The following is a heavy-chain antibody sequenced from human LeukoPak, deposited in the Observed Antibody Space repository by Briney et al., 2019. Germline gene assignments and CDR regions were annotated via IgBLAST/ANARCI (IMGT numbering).Heavy chain of an antibody. CDR2: ICYSGST. V-gene: IGHV4-39*01. J-gene: IGHJ4*02. CDR3: AEGSWSSSFDY. Sequence: SETLSLTCTVSGGSISSSSYYWGWIRPPPGRGLGWTGSICYSGSTYYNPSLTSRVTISVDTSKNQFSLKLSSVTAADTAVYYCAEGSWSSSFDYGGQGSLATV. CDR1: GGSISSSSYY. D-gene: IGHD3-10*01.